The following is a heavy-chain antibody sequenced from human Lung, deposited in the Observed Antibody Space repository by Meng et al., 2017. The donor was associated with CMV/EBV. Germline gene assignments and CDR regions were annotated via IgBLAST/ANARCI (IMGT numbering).Heavy chain of an antibody. Sequence: ESLKISXAASGFTFSSYSMNWVRQAPGKGLEWVSSISNSGAYIYYADSVKGRFSIYRDNAQNSLYLHMNSLRAEDTAVYYCTRDVIPRSSAYFAICYFYAWDVWGQGTAVTFSS. CDR2: ISNSGAYI. CDR3: TRDVIPRSSAYFAICYFYAWDV. D-gene: IGHD2-15*01. J-gene: IGHJ6*02. CDR1: GFTFSSYS. V-gene: IGHV3-21*01.